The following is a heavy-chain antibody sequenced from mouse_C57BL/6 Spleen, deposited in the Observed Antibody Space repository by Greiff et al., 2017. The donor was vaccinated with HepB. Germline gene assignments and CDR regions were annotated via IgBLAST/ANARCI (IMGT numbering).Heavy chain of an antibody. CDR3: ARKNRYYGSSSFAY. CDR2: IWSGGST. D-gene: IGHD1-1*01. Sequence: VQLQQSGPGLVQPSQSLSITCTVSGFSLTSYGVHWVRQSPGKGLEWLGVIWSGGSTDYNAAFISRLSISKDNSKSQVFFKMNSLQADDTAIYYCARKNRYYGSSSFAYWGQGTLVTVSA. J-gene: IGHJ3*01. V-gene: IGHV2-2*01. CDR1: GFSLTSYG.